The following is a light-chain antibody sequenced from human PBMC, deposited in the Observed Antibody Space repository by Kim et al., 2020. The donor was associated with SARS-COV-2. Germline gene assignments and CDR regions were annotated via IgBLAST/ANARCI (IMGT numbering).Light chain of an antibody. CDR3: CSYAGSRTFHVV. CDR1: SSDVGSYNL. J-gene: IGLJ2*01. V-gene: IGLV2-23*02. CDR2: EVS. Sequence: SITISCTGTSSDVGSYNLVSWYQQHPGKAPKLMIYEVSKRPSGVSNRFSGSKSGNTASLTISGLQAEDEADYYCCSYAGSRTFHVVFGGGTKLTVL.